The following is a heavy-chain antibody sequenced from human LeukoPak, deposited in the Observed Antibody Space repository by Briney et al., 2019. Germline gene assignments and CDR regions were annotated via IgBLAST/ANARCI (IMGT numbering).Heavy chain of an antibody. Sequence: SETLSLTCAVYGGSFSGYYWGWIRQPPGKGLEWIGEINHSGSTNYNPSLKSRVTISVDTSKNQFSLKLSSVTAADTAVYYCVRRHSVAGSDYWGQGTLVTVSS. CDR1: GGSFSGYY. CDR3: VRRHSVAGSDY. V-gene: IGHV4-34*01. J-gene: IGHJ4*02. CDR2: INHSGST. D-gene: IGHD6-19*01.